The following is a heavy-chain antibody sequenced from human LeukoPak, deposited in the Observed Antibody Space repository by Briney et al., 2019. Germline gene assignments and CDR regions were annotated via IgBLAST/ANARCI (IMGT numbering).Heavy chain of an antibody. CDR3: ASDNYYGSGRVYYFDY. D-gene: IGHD3-10*01. V-gene: IGHV4-4*02. CDR2: IYHSGST. Sequence: SGTLSLTRAVSGVSISSNNWWSWVRQPPGKGLEWIGEIYHSGSTNYNPSLKSRVTISIDKSKNRFSLKLSSVTAADTAVYYCASDNYYGSGRVYYFDYWGQGTLVTVSS. J-gene: IGHJ4*02. CDR1: GVSISSNNW.